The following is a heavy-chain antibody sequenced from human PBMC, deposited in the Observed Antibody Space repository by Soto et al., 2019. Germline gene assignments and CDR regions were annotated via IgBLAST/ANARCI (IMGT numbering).Heavy chain of an antibody. J-gene: IGHJ6*02. D-gene: IGHD3-22*01. CDR1: GGSISSGGYY. Sequence: SETLSLTCTVSGGSISSGGYYWSWIRQHPGKGLEWIGYIYYSGSTYYNPSLKSRVTISVDTSKNQFSLKLSSVTAADTAVYYCARVLDYYDSSGHPNFYGMDVWGQGTTVNVSS. CDR3: ARVLDYYDSSGHPNFYGMDV. CDR2: IYYSGST. V-gene: IGHV4-31*03.